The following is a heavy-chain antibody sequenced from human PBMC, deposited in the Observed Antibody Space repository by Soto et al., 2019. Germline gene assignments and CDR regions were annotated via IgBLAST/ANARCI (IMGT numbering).Heavy chain of an antibody. CDR1: GGSFSGYY. CDR3: ARGKKSSRWTPRYLDY. V-gene: IGHV4-34*01. D-gene: IGHD6-19*01. CDR2: INHSGST. J-gene: IGHJ4*02. Sequence: PSETLSLTCAVYGGSFSGYYWSWIRQPPGKGLEWIGEINHSGSTNYNPSLKSRVTISVDTSKNQFSLKLSSVTAADTAVYYCARGKKSSRWTPRYLDYWGPVTLFTFSS.